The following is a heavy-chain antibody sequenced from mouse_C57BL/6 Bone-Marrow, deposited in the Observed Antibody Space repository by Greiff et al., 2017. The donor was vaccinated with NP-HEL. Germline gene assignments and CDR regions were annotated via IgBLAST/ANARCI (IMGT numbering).Heavy chain of an antibody. D-gene: IGHD1-1*01. CDR1: GFTFSDYG. J-gene: IGHJ4*01. Sequence: EVKVEESGGGLVQPGGSLKLSCAASGFTFSDYGMAWVRQAPRQGPEWVAFISNLAYSIYYADTVTGRFTISRENAKNTLYLEMSSLRSEDTAMYYCASLFSTTKGVAMDYWGQGTSVTVSS. CDR2: ISNLAYSI. CDR3: ASLFSTTKGVAMDY. V-gene: IGHV5-15*04.